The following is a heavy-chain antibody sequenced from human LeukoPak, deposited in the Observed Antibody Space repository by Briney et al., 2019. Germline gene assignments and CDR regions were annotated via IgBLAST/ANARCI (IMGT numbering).Heavy chain of an antibody. V-gene: IGHV1-58*02. J-gene: IGHJ1*01. D-gene: IGHD4-17*01. Sequence: SVKVSCKASGFTFTSSAMQWVRQARGQRLEWIGWIVVGSGNTNYAQKFQERVTITRDMSTSTAYMELSSLRSEDTAVYYCAAAPTVTRPPQHLGQGTPVTVSS. CDR1: GFTFTSSA. CDR2: IVVGSGNT. CDR3: AAAPTVTRPPQH.